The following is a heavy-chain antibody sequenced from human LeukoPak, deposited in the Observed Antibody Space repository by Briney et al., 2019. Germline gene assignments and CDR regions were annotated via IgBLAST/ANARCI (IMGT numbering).Heavy chain of an antibody. D-gene: IGHD3-22*01. J-gene: IGHJ6*03. V-gene: IGHV4-59*12. Sequence: SETLSLTCTVSGGSISSYYWSWIRQPPGKGLEWIGYIYYSGSTYYNPSLKSRVTISIDTSKSQFSLKLSSVTAADTAVYYCARVNYYDSSGAYYYMDVWGRGTTVTVSS. CDR2: IYYSGST. CDR1: GGSISSYY. CDR3: ARVNYYDSSGAYYYMDV.